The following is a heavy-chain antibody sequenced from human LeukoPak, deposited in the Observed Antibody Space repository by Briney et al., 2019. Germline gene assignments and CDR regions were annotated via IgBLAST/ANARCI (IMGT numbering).Heavy chain of an antibody. CDR1: GFTVSSNY. CDR2: IWYGGSNK. CDR3: AKDADFWSGDNYFDY. Sequence: PGGSLRLSCAASGFTVSSNYMSWVRQAPGKGLEWVAVIWYGGSNKYYADSVKGRFTISRDNSKNTLYLQMNSLRAEDTAVYYCAKDADFWSGDNYFDYWGQGTLVTVSS. D-gene: IGHD3-3*01. J-gene: IGHJ4*02. V-gene: IGHV3-30*02.